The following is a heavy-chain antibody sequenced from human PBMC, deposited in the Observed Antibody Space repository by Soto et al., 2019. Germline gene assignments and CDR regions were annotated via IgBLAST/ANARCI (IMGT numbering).Heavy chain of an antibody. V-gene: IGHV6-1*01. CDR3: ARDHYDSSAYRFDP. J-gene: IGHJ5*02. CDR2: TYYRSKWYN. CDR1: GDSVSSNSAA. D-gene: IGHD3-22*01. Sequence: SQTLSLTXAISGDSVSSNSAAWNWIRQSPSRGLEWLGRTYYRSKWYNEYAVSVKSRITINPDTSKNQVSLQLNSVTPEDTAVYYCARDHYDSSAYRFDPWGQGTLVTVSS.